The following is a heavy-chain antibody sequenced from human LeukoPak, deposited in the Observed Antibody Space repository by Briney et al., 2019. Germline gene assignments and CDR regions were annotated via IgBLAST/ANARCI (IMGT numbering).Heavy chain of an antibody. CDR2: IIPILGIA. CDR3: AGGVWIRGCYYYMDV. Sequence: ASVKLSCKASGVTFSSYTISWVRQAPGQGLEWMGRIIPILGIANYAQKLQGRVTITADKSTSTAYLQLSSLRSEDTAVYYCAGGVWIRGCYYYMDVWGKGTTVTVSS. J-gene: IGHJ6*03. V-gene: IGHV1-69*02. CDR1: GVTFSSYT. D-gene: IGHD3-16*01.